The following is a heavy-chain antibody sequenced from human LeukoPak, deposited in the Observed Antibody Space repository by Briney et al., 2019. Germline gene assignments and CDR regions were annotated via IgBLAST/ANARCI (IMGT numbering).Heavy chain of an antibody. J-gene: IGHJ3*02. CDR2: INHSGST. D-gene: IGHD2/OR15-2a*01. CDR1: GGSISSSSYY. Sequence: SETLSLTCTVSGGSISSSSYYWGWIRQPPGKGLEWIGEINHSGSTNYNPSLKSRVTISLDTSKNQFSLKLSSVTAADTAVYYCARDFSPVNDAFDIWGQGTMVTVSS. V-gene: IGHV4-39*07. CDR3: ARDFSPVNDAFDI.